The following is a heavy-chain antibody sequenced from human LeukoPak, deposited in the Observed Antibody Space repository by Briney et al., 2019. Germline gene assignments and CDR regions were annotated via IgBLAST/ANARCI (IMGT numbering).Heavy chain of an antibody. Sequence: GGSLRLSCAASGFTFSNYAMSWVRQAPGKGLEWVSSLRDNGGSPYYADSVKGRFTISRDNSKNTLHLHLNSLRVEDTAVYYCAKDPETYSSRWFDSWGQGTLVTVSS. CDR1: GFTFSNYA. CDR3: AKDPETYSSRWFDS. J-gene: IGHJ5*01. CDR2: LRDNGGSP. D-gene: IGHD2-21*01. V-gene: IGHV3-23*01.